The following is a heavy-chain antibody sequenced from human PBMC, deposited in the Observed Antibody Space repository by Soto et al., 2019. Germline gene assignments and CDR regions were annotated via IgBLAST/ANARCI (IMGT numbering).Heavy chain of an antibody. V-gene: IGHV3-30*18. J-gene: IGHJ4*02. CDR3: AKKEHTGSAAEAVDF. Sequence: GGSLRLSCAASGFNFSRYGMYWVRQAPGKGLEWVGVISFDGNIKYYGDSVKGRFTMSRDNSENMVHLQMNSLRGDDTAMYYCAKKEHTGSAAEAVDFWGQGNLVTVSS. D-gene: IGHD6-13*01. CDR2: ISFDGNIK. CDR1: GFNFSRYG.